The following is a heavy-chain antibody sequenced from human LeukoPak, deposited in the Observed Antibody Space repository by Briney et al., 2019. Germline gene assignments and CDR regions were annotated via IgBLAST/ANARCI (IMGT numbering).Heavy chain of an antibody. CDR1: GFTFSNHG. V-gene: IGHV3-23*01. Sequence: GGSLRLSCAASGFTFSNHGMSWVRQAPGKGLEWVSGISGSGGSTYYADSVKGRVTISRDSSKNTLSLQMNSLRAEDTAVYYCAKDRGSGSYQNGERYFDYWGQGTLVTVSS. CDR2: ISGSGGST. J-gene: IGHJ4*02. D-gene: IGHD1-26*01. CDR3: AKDRGSGSYQNGERYFDY.